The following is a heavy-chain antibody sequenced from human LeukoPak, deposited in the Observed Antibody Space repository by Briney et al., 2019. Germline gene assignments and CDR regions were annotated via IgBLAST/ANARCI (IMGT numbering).Heavy chain of an antibody. J-gene: IGHJ6*02. D-gene: IGHD1-1*01. V-gene: IGHV3-53*04. CDR2: IYSGGST. Sequence: GGSLRLSCAASGFTVSSNYMSWVRQPPGKGLEWVSVIYSGGSTYYADSVKGRFTIPRHNSKNTMYLQMNSLRAEDTAVYYCARGWRETGRTGPVYYGMDVWGQGTTVTVSS. CDR1: GFTVSSNY. CDR3: ARGWRETGRTGPVYYGMDV.